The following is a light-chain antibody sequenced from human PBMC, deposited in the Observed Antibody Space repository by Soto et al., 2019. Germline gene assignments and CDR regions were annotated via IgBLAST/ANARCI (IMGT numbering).Light chain of an antibody. CDR2: GNS. Sequence: QSVLTQPPSVSGAPGQRVTISCTGSSSNIGAGYDVHWYQQLPGTAPKLLIYGNSNRPSGVPDRFSGSKSGTSAFLAITGLQAEDEADYYCQSYDSSLSGSTVFGGGTKVTVL. J-gene: IGLJ2*01. CDR3: QSYDSSLSGSTV. V-gene: IGLV1-40*01. CDR1: SSNIGAGYD.